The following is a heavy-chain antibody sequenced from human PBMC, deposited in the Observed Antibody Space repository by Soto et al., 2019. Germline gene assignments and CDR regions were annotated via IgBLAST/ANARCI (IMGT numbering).Heavy chain of an antibody. D-gene: IGHD3-22*01. Sequence: QVQLQESGPGLVKPSQTLSLTCTVSGDSMTSGSYYWSWIRQYSGKGLEWIGYISYTGSTYYNPSLKGRVTISVDTSKNEVSLKLRSVTAVDMAVNFCARDYYDSPLAICVWGQGSTVIVSS. CDR1: GDSMTSGSYY. V-gene: IGHV4-31*03. CDR3: ARDYYDSPLAICV. J-gene: IGHJ6*02. CDR2: ISYTGST.